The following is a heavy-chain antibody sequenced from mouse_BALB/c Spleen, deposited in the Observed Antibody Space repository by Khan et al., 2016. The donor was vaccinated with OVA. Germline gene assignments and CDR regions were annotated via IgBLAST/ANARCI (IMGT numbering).Heavy chain of an antibody. CDR1: GYTFTTYW. V-gene: IGHV1-7*01. CDR3: SRDRMDY. J-gene: IGHJ2*01. CDR2: INPTSGYT. Sequence: QVQLKQSGAELAKPGASVKMSCKASGYTFTTYWMHWVKQRPGQGLEWIGYINPTSGYTDYNEKFKDRATFSAYRSSSKAYRQLSSLTSEDSAVDYCSRDRMDYWGQGTTLTVSS.